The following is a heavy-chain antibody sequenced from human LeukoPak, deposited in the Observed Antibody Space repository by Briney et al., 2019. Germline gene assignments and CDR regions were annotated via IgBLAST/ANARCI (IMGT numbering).Heavy chain of an antibody. J-gene: IGHJ3*01. Sequence: PSETLSLICTVSGGSISNYYWSWIRQPAGKGLEWMGRIFGSGNTNYNPSLKSRLTLSGDTAKNQISMKLTSATAADTAVYFCARGLRDWTWFGPHDSFDFWGRGTVVTVSS. D-gene: IGHD3-10*01. V-gene: IGHV4-4*07. CDR2: IFGSGNT. CDR3: ARGLRDWTWFGPHDSFDF. CDR1: GGSISNYY.